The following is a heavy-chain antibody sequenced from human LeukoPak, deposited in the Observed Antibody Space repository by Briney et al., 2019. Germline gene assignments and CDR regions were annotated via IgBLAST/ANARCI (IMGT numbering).Heavy chain of an antibody. CDR3: ARDLDYLMVAFDI. D-gene: IGHD3-10*01. J-gene: IGHJ3*02. V-gene: IGHV4-61*02. Sequence: PSETLSLTCTVSGGSISSGSYYWSWIRQPAGKGLEWIGRIYTSGSTNYNPSLKSRVTMSVDTSKNQFSLKLSSVTAADTAVYYCARDLDYLMVAFDIWGQGTMVTVSS. CDR2: IYTSGST. CDR1: GGSISSGSYY.